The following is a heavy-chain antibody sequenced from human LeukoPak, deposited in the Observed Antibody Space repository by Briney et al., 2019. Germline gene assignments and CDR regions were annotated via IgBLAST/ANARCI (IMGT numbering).Heavy chain of an antibody. CDR2: ISAYNGNT. CDR3: ARGYDILTGSQPFDY. D-gene: IGHD3-9*01. Sequence: GASVTVSCKASGYTFTSYGISWVRQAPGQGLEWMGWISAYNGNTNYAQKLQGRVTMTTDTSTSTAYMELRSLRSDDTAVYYCARGYDILTGSQPFDYWGQGTLVTVSS. J-gene: IGHJ4*02. CDR1: GYTFTSYG. V-gene: IGHV1-18*01.